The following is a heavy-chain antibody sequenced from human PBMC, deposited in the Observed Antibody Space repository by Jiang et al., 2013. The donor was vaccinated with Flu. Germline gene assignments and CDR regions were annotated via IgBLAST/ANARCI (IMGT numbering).Heavy chain of an antibody. Sequence: QLLESGGGLGTAGGGPVRLSCAASGFTFTTYSMIWVRQSPGKGLEWVSYIGSSSRTINYADSVKGRFTISRDNAKNSLYLQMNSLRAEDTAVYSCARESSTDYFLDFWGQGTLVTVSS. CDR2: IGSSSRTI. CDR3: ARESSTDYFLDF. J-gene: IGHJ4*02. CDR1: GFTFTTYS. D-gene: IGHD2/OR15-2a*01. V-gene: IGHV3-48*01.